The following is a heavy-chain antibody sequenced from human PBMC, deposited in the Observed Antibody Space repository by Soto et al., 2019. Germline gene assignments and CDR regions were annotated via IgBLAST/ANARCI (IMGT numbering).Heavy chain of an antibody. J-gene: IGHJ6*02. CDR1: GYSFTTYG. V-gene: IGHV1-18*01. CDR2: ISGYNGNT. Sequence: QVQLVQSRGEVKKPGASVKVSCKTSGYSFTTYGISWVRQAPGQGLEWMGWISGYNGNTNYAQNLQGRVTMTPDTSXXTAYMELRSLRSDDTAVYYCAREGPAPYYYYGMDVWGQGSTVTVSS. CDR3: AREGPAPYYYYGMDV.